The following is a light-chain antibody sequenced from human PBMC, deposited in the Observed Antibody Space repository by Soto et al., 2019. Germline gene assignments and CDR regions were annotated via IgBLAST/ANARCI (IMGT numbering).Light chain of an antibody. CDR1: SSAVGGYNY. CDR3: SSYAGSNTVV. CDR2: AVS. Sequence: QSALTQPPSASGSPGQSVTISCTGTSSAVGGYNYVSWYQQHPGKAPKLIIYAVSSRPSGVPDRFSGSKSGNTASLTVSGLQAEDEADYYCSSYAGSNTVVFGGGTKLTVL. V-gene: IGLV2-8*01. J-gene: IGLJ3*02.